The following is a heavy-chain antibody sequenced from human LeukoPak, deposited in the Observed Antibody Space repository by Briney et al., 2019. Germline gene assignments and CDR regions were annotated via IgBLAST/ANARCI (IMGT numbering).Heavy chain of an antibody. V-gene: IGHV4-39*07. J-gene: IGHJ4*02. Sequence: SETLSLTCTVSGGSISSSSYYWGWIRQPPGKGLEWIGNIYYSGSTYYNPSLKSRVTISVDTSKNQFSLKMSSVTAADTAVYYCARTRSSRLGADYWGQGILVTVSS. CDR3: ARTRSSRLGADY. D-gene: IGHD3-16*01. CDR1: GGSISSSSYY. CDR2: IYYSGST.